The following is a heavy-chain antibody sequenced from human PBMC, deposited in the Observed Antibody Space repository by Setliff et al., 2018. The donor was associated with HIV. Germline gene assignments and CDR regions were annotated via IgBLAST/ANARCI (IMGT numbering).Heavy chain of an antibody. CDR1: GYTFTGFY. D-gene: IGHD6-19*01. J-gene: IGHJ6*03. V-gene: IGHV1-2*06. Sequence: GASVKVSCKTSGYTFTGFYINWVRQAPGKGLEWMGRINPNGDQTRPARKFQGRVTMATETSITTAYMELTNLRSDDTAVYYCARDPQQWLGGIYGNYYMDVWGKGTTVTVSS. CDR2: INPNGDQT. CDR3: ARDPQQWLGGIYGNYYMDV.